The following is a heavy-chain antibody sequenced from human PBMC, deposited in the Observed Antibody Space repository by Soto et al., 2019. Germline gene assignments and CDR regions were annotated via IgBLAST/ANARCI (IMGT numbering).Heavy chain of an antibody. D-gene: IGHD5-12*01. CDR1: GFTFSSYA. Sequence: GGSLRLSCAASGFTFSSYAMHWVRQAPGKGLEWVAVISYDGSNKYYADSVKGRFTISRDNSKNTLYLQMNSLRAEDTAVYYCARFFDGSYYYGMDVWGQGTTVTVSS. CDR2: ISYDGSNK. J-gene: IGHJ6*02. V-gene: IGHV3-30*14. CDR3: ARFFDGSYYYGMDV.